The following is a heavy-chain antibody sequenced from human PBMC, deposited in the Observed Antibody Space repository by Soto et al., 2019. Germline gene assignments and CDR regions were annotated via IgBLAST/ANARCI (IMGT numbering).Heavy chain of an antibody. V-gene: IGHV3-30*18. CDR3: AKMGLRYFDWLYNVTADY. CDR1: GCTFSSYG. D-gene: IGHD3-9*01. J-gene: IGHJ4*02. Sequence: GWSLRLSCSSSGCTFSSYGMHWVRQAPGKGLEWVAVISYDGSNKYYADSVKGRFTISRDNSKNTLYLQMNSLRAEDTAVYYCAKMGLRYFDWLYNVTADYRGQGPLVTVSS. CDR2: ISYDGSNK.